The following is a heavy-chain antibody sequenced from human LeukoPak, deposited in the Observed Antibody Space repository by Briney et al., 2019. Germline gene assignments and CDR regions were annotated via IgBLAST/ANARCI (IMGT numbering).Heavy chain of an antibody. D-gene: IGHD3-10*01. J-gene: IGHJ3*02. V-gene: IGHV3-30*04. CDR1: GFTFSSYA. CDR3: ARPGTWFGGKAVVAFDI. Sequence: GRSLRLSCAASGFTFSSYAMHWVRQAPGKGLEWVAVISYDGGNKYYADSVKGRFTISRDNSKNTLYLQMNSLRAEDTAVYYCARPGTWFGGKAVVAFDIWGQGTMVTVSS. CDR2: ISYDGGNK.